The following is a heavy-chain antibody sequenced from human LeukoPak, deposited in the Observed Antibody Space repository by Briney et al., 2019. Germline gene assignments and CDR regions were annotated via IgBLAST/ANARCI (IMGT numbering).Heavy chain of an antibody. J-gene: IGHJ5*02. CDR1: GYSFTSYW. V-gene: IGHV5-51*01. D-gene: IGHD6-13*01. Sequence: GESLKISCKGSGYSFTSYWIGWVRQMPGKGLEWMGIIYPGDSDTRYSPSFQGQVTISADKSISTAYLQWSSLKASDTAMYYCARQPHVGSSWYDGWFDPWGQGTLVTVSS. CDR2: IYPGDSDT. CDR3: ARQPHVGSSWYDGWFDP.